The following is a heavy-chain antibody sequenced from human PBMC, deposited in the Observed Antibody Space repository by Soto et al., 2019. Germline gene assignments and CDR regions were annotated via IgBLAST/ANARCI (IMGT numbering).Heavy chain of an antibody. CDR2: IYYSGST. CDR3: ARDQGLWFWELVWDYYYYGMDV. Sequence: QVQLQESGPGLVKPSQTLSLTCTVSGGSISSGDYYWRWIRQPPGKGLEWIGYIYYSGSTYYNPSLMGCVTLSVDTSKNQFSLKLSSVTAADTAVYYCARDQGLWFWELVWDYYYYGMDVWGQGTTVTVSS. J-gene: IGHJ6*02. CDR1: GGSISSGDYY. V-gene: IGHV4-30-4*01. D-gene: IGHD3-10*01.